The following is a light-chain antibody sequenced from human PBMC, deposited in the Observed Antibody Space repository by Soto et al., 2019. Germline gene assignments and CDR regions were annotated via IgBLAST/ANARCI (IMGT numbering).Light chain of an antibody. V-gene: IGKV1-39*01. CDR1: QSISNF. CDR2: GAF. J-gene: IGKJ1*01. Sequence: DIQMTQSPSSLSASVGDRFTITCRASQSISNFLNWYQQKPGKAPKLLIYGAFSLQSGVPSRFSGSGSGTDFTLTISSLLPEDFATYYCQQSYSTPWTFGQGTKVDI. CDR3: QQSYSTPWT.